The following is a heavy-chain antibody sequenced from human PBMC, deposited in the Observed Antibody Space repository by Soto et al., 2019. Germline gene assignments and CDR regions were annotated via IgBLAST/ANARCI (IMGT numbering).Heavy chain of an antibody. CDR1: GYTFTSYA. CDR3: ARDLGGWTDS. Sequence: QVQLVQSGAEVKKPGASVKVSCKASGYTFTSYAMHWVRQAPGQRLEWMGWINAGNGNTKDSQKFQGRVTITRDTSVSTAYMELSSLRSEDTTVYYCARDLGGWTDSWGQGTLVTVSS. J-gene: IGHJ4*02. D-gene: IGHD6-19*01. V-gene: IGHV1-3*01. CDR2: INAGNGNT.